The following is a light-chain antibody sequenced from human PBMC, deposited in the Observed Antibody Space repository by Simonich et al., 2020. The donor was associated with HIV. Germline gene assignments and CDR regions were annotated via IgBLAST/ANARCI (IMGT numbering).Light chain of an antibody. Sequence: QSALTQPASVSGSPGQSITISFTGTSINVGGYKYVSWYQKPPGKTPKLLIYDVSNRPSGVSNRFSGSKSANTASLTISGLQAEDEADYYCTSYTSSSLWVFGGGTKLTVL. J-gene: IGLJ3*02. V-gene: IGLV2-14*03. CDR1: SINVGGYKY. CDR2: DVS. CDR3: TSYTSSSLWV.